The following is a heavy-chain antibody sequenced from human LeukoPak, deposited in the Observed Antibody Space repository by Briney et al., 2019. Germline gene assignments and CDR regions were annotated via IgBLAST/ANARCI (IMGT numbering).Heavy chain of an antibody. D-gene: IGHD2-21*02. V-gene: IGHV3-9*01. CDR3: VRCGDDFNFVD. Sequence: GGSLRLSCAASGFTFDDYAMHWVRQAPGKGLEWVSGISWNSGSIGYADSVKGRFTISRDNAKNTLYLQMSSLRAEDTAVYFCVRCGDDFNFVDWGQGSMVAVSS. J-gene: IGHJ4*02. CDR2: ISWNSGSI. CDR1: GFTFDDYA.